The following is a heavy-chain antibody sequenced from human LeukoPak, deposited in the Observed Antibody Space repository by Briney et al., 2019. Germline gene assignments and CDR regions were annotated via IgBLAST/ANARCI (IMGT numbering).Heavy chain of an antibody. V-gene: IGHV4-34*01. CDR1: GGSFSGYY. D-gene: IGHD3-3*01. Sequence: SETLSLTCAVYGGSFSGYYWTWFRQPPGKGLGWIGEINHSGSTNYNPSLKSRVTISVDTSKNQFSLRLSSVTAADTAVYYCAGFNSVDYWGQGTLVTVSS. CDR2: INHSGST. J-gene: IGHJ4*02. CDR3: AGFNSVDY.